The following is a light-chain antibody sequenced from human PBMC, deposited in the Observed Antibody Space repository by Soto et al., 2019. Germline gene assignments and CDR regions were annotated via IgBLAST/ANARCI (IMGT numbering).Light chain of an antibody. CDR2: KAS. V-gene: IGKV1-5*03. CDR3: QQYKSYPLT. J-gene: IGKJ4*01. Sequence: DIQMTQFPSTLSASVGDRVTITCRASQSISSWLAWYQEKPGKAPKLLIYKASSLQTGVPSRFSGSGSGTEVTLTISSLQPDDFATYYCQQYKSYPLTFGGGTKVEIK. CDR1: QSISSW.